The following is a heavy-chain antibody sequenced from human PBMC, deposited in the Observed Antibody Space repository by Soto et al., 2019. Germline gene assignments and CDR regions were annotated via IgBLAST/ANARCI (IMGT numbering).Heavy chain of an antibody. CDR1: GGSISSYY. D-gene: IGHD2-2*01. V-gene: IGHV4-59*12. Sequence: SETLSLTCTVSGGSISSYYWSWIRQPPGKGLEWIGYIYYSGSTNYNPSLKSRVTISVDTSKNQFSLKLSSVTAADTAVYYCARENIVVVPAAPHLYYYYYMDVWGKGTTVTVAS. J-gene: IGHJ6*03. CDR2: IYYSGST. CDR3: ARENIVVVPAAPHLYYYYYMDV.